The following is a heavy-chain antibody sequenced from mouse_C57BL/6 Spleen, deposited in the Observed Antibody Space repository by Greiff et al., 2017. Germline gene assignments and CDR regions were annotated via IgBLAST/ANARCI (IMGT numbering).Heavy chain of an antibody. Sequence: QVQLQQSGAELVMPGASVKLSCKASGYTFTSYWMHWVKQRPGQGLEWIGEIDPSVSYTNYNQKFKGKSTLTVDKSSSTAYMQLSSLTSEDSAVYYCARGDYDYDEGGYYAMDYWGQGTSVTVSS. J-gene: IGHJ4*01. CDR3: ARGDYDYDEGGYYAMDY. V-gene: IGHV1-69*01. D-gene: IGHD2-4*01. CDR1: GYTFTSYW. CDR2: IDPSVSYT.